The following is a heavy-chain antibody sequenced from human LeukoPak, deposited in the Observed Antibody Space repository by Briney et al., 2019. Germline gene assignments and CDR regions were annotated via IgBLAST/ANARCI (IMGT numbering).Heavy chain of an antibody. CDR1: GGSISSGSYY. D-gene: IGHD2-15*01. V-gene: IGHV4-61*02. CDR2: IYTSGST. J-gene: IGHJ2*01. CDR3: ARDRCSGGSCYPWYFDL. Sequence: SETLSLTCTVSGGSISSGSYYWSWIRQPAGKGLEWIGRIYTSGSTNYNPSLKSRVTISVDTSKNQFSLKLSSVTAADTVVYYCARDRCSGGSCYPWYFDLWGRGTLVTVSS.